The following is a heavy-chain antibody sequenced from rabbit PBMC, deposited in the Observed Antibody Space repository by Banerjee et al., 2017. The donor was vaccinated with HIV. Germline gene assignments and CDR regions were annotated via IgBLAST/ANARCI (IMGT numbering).Heavy chain of an antibody. CDR1: GFSFRNKYV. CDR3: GRDRDGDAGYGSLAL. V-gene: IGHV1S43*01. Sequence: QEQLEESGGDLVKPEGSLTLTCTASGFSFRNKYVMCWVRQAPGKGLELIACIYSSNGDKWYASWVNGRFTISRSTSLNTVDLKMTSLTVADTATYFCGRDRDGDAGYGSLALWGPGTLVTVS. CDR2: IYSSNGDK. J-gene: IGHJ4*01. D-gene: IGHD6-1*01.